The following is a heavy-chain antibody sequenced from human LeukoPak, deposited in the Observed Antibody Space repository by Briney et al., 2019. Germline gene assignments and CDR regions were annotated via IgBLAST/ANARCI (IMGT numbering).Heavy chain of an antibody. CDR1: GFTFSSYD. V-gene: IGHV3-13*01. Sequence: GGSLRLSCAASGFTFSSYDMHWVRQATGKGLEWVSAIGTAGDTYYPGSVKGRFTISRENAKNSLYLQMSSLRAGDTAVYYCARGQATGDLDYWGQGTLVTVSS. J-gene: IGHJ4*02. CDR3: ARGQATGDLDY. CDR2: IGTAGDT. D-gene: IGHD1-26*01.